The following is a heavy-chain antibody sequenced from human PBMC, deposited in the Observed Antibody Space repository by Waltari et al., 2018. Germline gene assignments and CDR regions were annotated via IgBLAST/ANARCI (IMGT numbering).Heavy chain of an antibody. CDR3: ASGGPDIYSGYPHPWFDP. J-gene: IGHJ5*02. V-gene: IGHV1-69*04. CDR1: GGTFSSYA. Sequence: QVQLVQSGAEVKKPGSSVKVSCKASGGTFSSYAISWVRQAPGQGLEWMGGIIPILGIANYAQKFQGRVTITADESTSTAYMELSSLRSEDTAVYYCASGGPDIYSGYPHPWFDPWGQGTLVTVSS. CDR2: IIPILGIA. D-gene: IGHD5-12*01.